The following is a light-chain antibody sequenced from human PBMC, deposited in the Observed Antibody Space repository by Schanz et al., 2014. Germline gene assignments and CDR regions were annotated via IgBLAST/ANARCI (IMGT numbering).Light chain of an antibody. V-gene: IGKV3-20*01. CDR2: GAS. CDR3: QQYGRSLWT. J-gene: IGKJ1*01. CDR1: QSVSSSS. Sequence: EIVMTQSPATLSVSPGERATLSCRASQSVSSSSLAWYQQKPGQAPRLLIYGASSRATGIPDRFSGSGSGTDFTLTIGRLEPEDFAVYYCQQYGRSLWTFGQGTKVEIK.